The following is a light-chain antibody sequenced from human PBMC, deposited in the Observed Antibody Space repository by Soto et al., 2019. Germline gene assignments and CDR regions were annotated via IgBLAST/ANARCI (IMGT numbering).Light chain of an antibody. CDR1: QSVSSSY. V-gene: IGKV3-20*01. CDR2: GAS. Sequence: EIVLTQSPGTLSMSPGERATLSCRASQSVSSSYLAWYQQRRGQAPRLLIYGASSRATGIPDRFSGSGSGSDVTLTIRSLEPEDFAGSYCQQYGSSPPMYTFGQGTTLEIK. CDR3: QQYGSSPPMYT. J-gene: IGKJ2*01.